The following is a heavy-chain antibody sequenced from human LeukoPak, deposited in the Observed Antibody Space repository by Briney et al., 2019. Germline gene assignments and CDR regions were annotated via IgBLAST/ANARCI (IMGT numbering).Heavy chain of an antibody. J-gene: IGHJ4*02. CDR1: GFTFRSYA. CDR3: AKQLGYCSDGSCYFPY. CDR2: ISNNGGYT. Sequence: GGSLGLSSAASGFTFRSYAMSWVRQARGKGLEWVSAISNNGGYTYYADSVQGRFTISRDNSKSTLCLQMNSLRAEDTAVYYCAKQLGYCSDGSCYFPYWGQGTLVTVSS. V-gene: IGHV3-23*01. D-gene: IGHD2-15*01.